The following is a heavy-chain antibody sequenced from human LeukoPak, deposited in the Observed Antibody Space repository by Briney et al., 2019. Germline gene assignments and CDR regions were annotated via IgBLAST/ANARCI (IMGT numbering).Heavy chain of an antibody. V-gene: IGHV4-59*01. Sequence: SETLSLTCTVSGGSISSYYWSWIRQPPGEGLEWIGYIYYSGSTNHNPSLKSRVTISVDTSKNQFSLKLSSVTAADTAVYYCAREGGAESYFQHWGQGTLVTVSS. CDR2: IYYSGST. CDR1: GGSISSYY. D-gene: IGHD3-16*01. CDR3: AREGGAESYFQH. J-gene: IGHJ1*01.